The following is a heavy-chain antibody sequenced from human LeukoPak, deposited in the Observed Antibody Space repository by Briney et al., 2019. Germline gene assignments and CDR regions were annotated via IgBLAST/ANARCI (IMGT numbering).Heavy chain of an antibody. Sequence: GGSLRLPCAASGFTFDDYAMHWVRQAPGKGLEWVSGISWNSGSIGYADSVKGRFTISRDNAKNSLYLQMNSLRAEDTALYYCAKDIGQGSSWKSGYFDYWGQGTLVTVSS. CDR1: GFTFDDYA. J-gene: IGHJ4*02. D-gene: IGHD6-13*01. V-gene: IGHV3-9*01. CDR2: ISWNSGSI. CDR3: AKDIGQGSSWKSGYFDY.